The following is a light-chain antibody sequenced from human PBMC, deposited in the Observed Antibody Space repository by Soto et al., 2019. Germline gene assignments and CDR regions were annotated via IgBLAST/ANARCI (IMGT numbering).Light chain of an antibody. CDR2: DVN. J-gene: IGLJ1*01. V-gene: IGLV3-21*02. CDR1: NIGIKD. Sequence: SYELTQTPSVSVAPGQAASVTCGGDNIGIKDVHWYQQKPCQAPVLILYDVNDRPSGIPERFSGSNSGNTATLTISRVQAGDEADYYWQVFHYDHYVFGPGTKRTVL. CDR3: QVFHYDHYV.